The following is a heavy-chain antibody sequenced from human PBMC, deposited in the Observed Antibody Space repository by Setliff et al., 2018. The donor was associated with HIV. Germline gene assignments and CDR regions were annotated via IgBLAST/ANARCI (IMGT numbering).Heavy chain of an antibody. CDR3: ARAQGYCGGECYYHFDY. D-gene: IGHD2-21*01. Sequence: SVKVSCKASGGTFSSHGISWVRQAPGQGLEWMGRIIPIFGTPNYAQKFQGRVTFTADKSTSTAYMELNSLRSEDTAVYYCARAQGYCGGECYYHFDYWGQRTLVTVSS. J-gene: IGHJ4*02. CDR2: IIPIFGTP. CDR1: GGTFSSHG. V-gene: IGHV1-69*06.